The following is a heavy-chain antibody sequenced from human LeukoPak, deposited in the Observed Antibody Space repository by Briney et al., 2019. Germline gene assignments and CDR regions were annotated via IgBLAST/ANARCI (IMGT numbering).Heavy chain of an antibody. J-gene: IGHJ4*02. Sequence: SQTLSLTCTVSGGSISSGDYYWSWIRQPPGKGLEWFGYIYYSGSTYYNPSLKSRVTISVDTSKNQFSLKLSSVTAADTAVYYCAMLPRELGRDTHTAMVTDYWGQGTLVTVSS. CDR1: GGSISSGDYY. CDR3: AMLPRELGRDTHTAMVTDY. D-gene: IGHD5-18*01. CDR2: IYYSGST. V-gene: IGHV4-30-4*01.